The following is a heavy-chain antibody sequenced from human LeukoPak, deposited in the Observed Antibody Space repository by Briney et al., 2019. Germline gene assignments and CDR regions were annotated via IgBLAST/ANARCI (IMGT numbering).Heavy chain of an antibody. D-gene: IGHD2-15*01. J-gene: IGHJ6*02. V-gene: IGHV3-66*01. CDR1: GFTVRNNY. CDR3: AKAGIVVVVAATRRSYYGMDV. Sequence: GGSLRLSCAASGFTVRNNYMSWVRQAPGKGLEWVSVIYSGGSTYYADSVKGRFTISRDNSKNTLYLQMNSLRAEDTAVYYCAKAGIVVVVAATRRSYYGMDVWGQGTTVTVSS. CDR2: IYSGGST.